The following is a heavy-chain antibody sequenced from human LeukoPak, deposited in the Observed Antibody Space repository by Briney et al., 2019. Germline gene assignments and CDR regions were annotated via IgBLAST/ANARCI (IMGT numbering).Heavy chain of an antibody. CDR1: GFTFSSYG. CDR3: ATPSLTGDFGWIDAFDI. CDR2: IRYDGSNK. Sequence: GGSLRLSCAASGFTFSSYGMHWVRQAPGKGLEWVAFIRYDGSNKYYADSVKGRFTISRDNSKNTLYLQMSSLRSEDTAVYYCATPSLTGDFGWIDAFDIWGQGTMVTVSS. D-gene: IGHD7-27*01. J-gene: IGHJ3*02. V-gene: IGHV3-30*02.